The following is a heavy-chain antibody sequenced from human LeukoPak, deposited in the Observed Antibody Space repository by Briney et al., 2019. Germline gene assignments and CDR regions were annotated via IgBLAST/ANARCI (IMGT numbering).Heavy chain of an antibody. D-gene: IGHD4-23*01. V-gene: IGHV4-59*08. J-gene: IGHJ2*01. Sequence: SGTRSLTCSVSGGSISGYIWSWVRQPPGKGLEWIAYIYHTGGTNYNPSLESRVTISVDTSKDQFSLRLTSVTAADTAVYHCVRLSVVSPHRYFDLWGRGTLVTVSS. CDR3: VRLSVVSPHRYFDL. CDR1: GGSISGYI. CDR2: IYHTGGT.